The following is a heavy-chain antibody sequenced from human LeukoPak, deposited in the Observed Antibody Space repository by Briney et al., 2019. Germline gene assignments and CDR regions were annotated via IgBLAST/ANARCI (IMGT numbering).Heavy chain of an antibody. Sequence: SETLSLTCTVSGYSISSGYYWGWIRQPPGKGLEWIGSIYHSGNTYYNPSLKCRVTISVDTSKNQFSLRLSSVTAADTAVYYCARQDPWYFDYWGQGTLVTVSS. V-gene: IGHV4-38-2*02. CDR1: GYSISSGYY. J-gene: IGHJ4*02. CDR3: ARQDPWYFDY. CDR2: IYHSGNT.